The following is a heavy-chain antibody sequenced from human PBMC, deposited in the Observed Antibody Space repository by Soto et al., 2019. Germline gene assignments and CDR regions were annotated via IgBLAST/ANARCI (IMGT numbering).Heavy chain of an antibody. Sequence: ASVKVSCKVSGYTLTELSMHWVRQAPGKGLEWMGGFDPEDGETIYAQKFQGRVTMTEDTSTDTAYMELSSLRSEDTAVYYCATELYCSGGSCYFVWGNGIYWGQGTLVTVSS. CDR2: FDPEDGET. J-gene: IGHJ4*02. D-gene: IGHD2-15*01. CDR3: ATELYCSGGSCYFVWGNGIY. V-gene: IGHV1-24*01. CDR1: GYTLTELS.